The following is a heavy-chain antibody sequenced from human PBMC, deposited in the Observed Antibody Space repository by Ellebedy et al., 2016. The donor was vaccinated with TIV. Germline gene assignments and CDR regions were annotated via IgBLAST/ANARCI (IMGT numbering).Heavy chain of an antibody. Sequence: SETLSLTCTVSGGSISTYYWSWIRQPPGKGLEWIGYIYYSGTTNYNPSLKSRVTMSVDTSKNQFSLNLNSVTAADTAVYYCASTMVGATTRFDYWGQGTLVTVSS. CDR2: IYYSGTT. V-gene: IGHV4-59*12. J-gene: IGHJ4*02. CDR1: GGSISTYY. CDR3: ASTMVGATTRFDY. D-gene: IGHD1-26*01.